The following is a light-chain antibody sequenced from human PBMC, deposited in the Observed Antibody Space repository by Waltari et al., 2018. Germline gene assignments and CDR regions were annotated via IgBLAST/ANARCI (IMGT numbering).Light chain of an antibody. J-gene: IGKJ4*01. Sequence: IQMSQSPSSLSASVGDRVTITCRASQGISSYLNWYQQKPGKAPKLLIYYANSLASGVPSRFSGSGSGTEFTLTISSLQPEDFATYYCKQGNSYPLTFGGGTKVEIK. CDR1: QGISSY. V-gene: IGKV1-13*02. CDR3: KQGNSYPLT. CDR2: YAN.